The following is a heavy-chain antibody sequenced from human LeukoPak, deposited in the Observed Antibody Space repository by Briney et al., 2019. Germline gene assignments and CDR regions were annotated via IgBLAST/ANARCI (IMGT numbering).Heavy chain of an antibody. Sequence: GGSLRLSCAAPGFTFRSYAMSWVRQAPGKGLEWVSAVGGSGGDTYYADSVQGRFTISRDNSKNTVYLQMNSLRAENTAIYYCAKDIGGSGAYWGQGTLVTVSS. D-gene: IGHD3-16*01. V-gene: IGHV3-23*01. J-gene: IGHJ4*02. CDR3: AKDIGGSGAY. CDR2: VGGSGGDT. CDR1: GFTFRSYA.